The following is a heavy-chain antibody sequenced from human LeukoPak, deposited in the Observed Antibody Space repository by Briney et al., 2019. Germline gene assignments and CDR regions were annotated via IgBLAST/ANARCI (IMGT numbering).Heavy chain of an antibody. CDR1: GFTFSTYS. D-gene: IGHD3-10*01. V-gene: IGHV3-48*01. CDR3: ARGSGSYYLGIGL. Sequence: GGSLRLSCAASGFTFSTYSMNWVRQAPGEGLEWVSYISSTGGTIYYADSVKGLFTISRDNAKTSLYLQMNSLRAEDTAVYYCARGSGSYYLGIGLWGQGTLVTVSS. CDR2: ISSTGGTI. J-gene: IGHJ4*02.